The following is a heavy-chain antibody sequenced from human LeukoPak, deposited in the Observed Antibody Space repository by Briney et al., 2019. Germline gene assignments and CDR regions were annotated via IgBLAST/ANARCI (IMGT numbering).Heavy chain of an antibody. V-gene: IGHV3-30*04. J-gene: IGHJ4*02. Sequence: GGSLRLSCAASGFTFSSYAMHWVRQAPGKGLEWVAVLSSDGRDKYYGDSVKGRFTISRDNAKNTLYLQMNSLKNEDTAVYYCAKDRVWNSFDSWGQGTLVTVSS. CDR1: GFTFSSYA. CDR3: AKDRVWNSFDS. D-gene: IGHD1-1*01. CDR2: LSSDGRDK.